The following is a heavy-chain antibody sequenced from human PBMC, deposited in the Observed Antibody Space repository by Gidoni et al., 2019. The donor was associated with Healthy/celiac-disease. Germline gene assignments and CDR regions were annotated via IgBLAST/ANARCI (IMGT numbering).Heavy chain of an antibody. CDR2: INHSGST. CDR1: GGSCSGYY. V-gene: IGHV4-34*01. CDR3: ARSVSGAAAFHSYYGMDV. Sequence: QVQLQQWGAGLLKPSETLSLTCAVYGGSCSGYYWSWIRQPPGKGLAWIGEINHSGSTNYNPSLTIRVTISVDTSKTQFSLKLSSVTAADTAVYYCARSVSGAAAFHSYYGMDVWGQGTTVTVSS. J-gene: IGHJ6*02. D-gene: IGHD2-2*01.